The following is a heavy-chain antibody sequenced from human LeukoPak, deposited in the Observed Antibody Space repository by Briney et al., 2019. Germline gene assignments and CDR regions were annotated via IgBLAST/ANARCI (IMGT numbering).Heavy chain of an antibody. Sequence: SETLSLTCTVSGGSISDYYWIWIRQPPGKGLEWIGLIYYSGSTNYNPSLKSRVTISVDTSKNQFSLKLSAVTAADTAVYYCARHGGGVTYFDYWGQGTLVTVSS. J-gene: IGHJ4*02. V-gene: IGHV4-59*08. CDR2: IYYSGST. CDR1: GGSISDYY. CDR3: ARHGGGVTYFDY. D-gene: IGHD3-16*01.